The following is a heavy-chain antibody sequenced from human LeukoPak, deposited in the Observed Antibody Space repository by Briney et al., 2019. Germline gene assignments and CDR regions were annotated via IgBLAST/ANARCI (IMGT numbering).Heavy chain of an antibody. J-gene: IGHJ4*02. CDR2: INHSGST. V-gene: IGHV4-34*01. D-gene: IGHD3-22*01. CDR1: GGSFSGYY. Sequence: SETLSLTCAVYGGSFSGYYWSWIRQPPGKGLEWIGEINHSGSTNYNPSLKSRVTISVDTSKNQFSLKLSSVTAADTAVYYCARVPSYYDSEGYWGQGTLVTVSS. CDR3: ARVPSYYDSEGY.